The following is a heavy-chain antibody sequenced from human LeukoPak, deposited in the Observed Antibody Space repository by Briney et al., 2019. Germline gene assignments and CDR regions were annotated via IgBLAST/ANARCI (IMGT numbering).Heavy chain of an antibody. CDR2: IYHSGST. Sequence: SETLSLTCAVSGGSISSNNWWSWVRPPPGKGLEWIGEIYHSGSTDYNPSLESRVTISVDKSKNQFSLKMTSVTAADTAFYYCARDMVRGVKAYLSWFDPWGQGILVTVST. CDR3: ARDMVRGVKAYLSWFDP. J-gene: IGHJ5*02. D-gene: IGHD3-10*01. CDR1: GGSISSNNW. V-gene: IGHV4-4*02.